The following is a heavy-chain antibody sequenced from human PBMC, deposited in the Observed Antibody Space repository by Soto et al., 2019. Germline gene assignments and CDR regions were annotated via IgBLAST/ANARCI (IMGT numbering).Heavy chain of an antibody. CDR2: IYPGDSDT. Sequence: GGSLKLSCKGTGYTFSDYWIGWVRQMPGKGLEWMGIIYPGDSDTRYSPSFEGQVTITADKTTTTAYLQWSSLKASDTAMYYCTRSLPTPDFWGQGTLVTVSS. CDR3: TRSLPTPDF. V-gene: IGHV5-51*01. J-gene: IGHJ4*02. CDR1: GYTFSDYW.